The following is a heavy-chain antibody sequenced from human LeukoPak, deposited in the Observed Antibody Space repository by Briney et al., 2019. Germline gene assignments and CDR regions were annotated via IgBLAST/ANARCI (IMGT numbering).Heavy chain of an antibody. CDR3: ARVSTPLRFSNWFDP. CDR1: GASVTMGSYY. V-gene: IGHV4-39*07. J-gene: IGHJ5*02. D-gene: IGHD3-3*01. CDR2: FHFSGST. Sequence: SETLSLTCSVSGASVTMGSYYWAWIRQPPGKGLEWIGTFHFSGSTYYNPSLKSRVTISIDTSKNQFSLKLSSVTAADTAVYFCARVSTPLRFSNWFDPWGQGTLVTVSS.